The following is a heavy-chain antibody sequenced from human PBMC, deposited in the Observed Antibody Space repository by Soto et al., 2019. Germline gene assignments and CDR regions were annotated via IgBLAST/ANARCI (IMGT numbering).Heavy chain of an antibody. CDR2: IGSSSTTI. J-gene: IGHJ4*02. CDR3: AREQQLAFDN. CDR1: GFTFRNYA. Sequence: PGGSLRLSCSASGFTFRNYAMHWVRQAPGKGLEWLSYIGSSSTTIYYADSVKGRFIISRDNAKNSLYLQMNSLRPEDTAVYYCAREQQLAFDNWGQGTRVTVSS. V-gene: IGHV3-48*01. D-gene: IGHD6-13*01.